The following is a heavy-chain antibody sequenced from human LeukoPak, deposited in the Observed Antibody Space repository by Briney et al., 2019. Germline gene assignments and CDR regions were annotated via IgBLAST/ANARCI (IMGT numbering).Heavy chain of an antibody. CDR2: VSHSGSA. CDR1: GGSFSAYY. CDR3: AAVPGSYYSVYYFDN. J-gene: IGHJ4*02. D-gene: IGHD3-10*01. V-gene: IGHV4-34*01. Sequence: SETLSLTCSVYGGSFSAYYWNWIRQPPGKGLEWIGEVSHSGSANYNPSLKSRVTISVDTSKKQFSLKLSSATAADTAEYYCAAVPGSYYSVYYFDNWGQGTLVTVSS.